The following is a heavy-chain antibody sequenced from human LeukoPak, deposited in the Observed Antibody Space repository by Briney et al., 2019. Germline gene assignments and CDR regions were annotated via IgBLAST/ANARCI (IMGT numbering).Heavy chain of an antibody. CDR2: ISYDGSNK. V-gene: IGHV3-30*03. Sequence: TGGSLSLSCAASGFTFSSYGMHWVRQAPGKGLEWVAVISYDGSNKYYADSVKGRFTISRDNSKNTLYLQMNSLRAEDTAVYYCAREGEVATIQGDFDYWGQGTLVTVSS. J-gene: IGHJ4*02. CDR3: AREGEVATIQGDFDY. CDR1: GFTFSSYG. D-gene: IGHD5-12*01.